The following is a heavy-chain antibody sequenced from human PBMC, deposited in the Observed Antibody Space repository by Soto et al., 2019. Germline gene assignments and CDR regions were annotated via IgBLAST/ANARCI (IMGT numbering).Heavy chain of an antibody. D-gene: IGHD5-18*01. V-gene: IGHV4-39*01. Sequence: GTPSLTCTVSGGSISRSSYYWGWIRQPPGKGLEWIGSIYYSGSTYYNPSLKSRVTISVDTSKNQFSLKLSSVTAADTAVYYCARHRAMANRFDYWGQGTLVTVSS. CDR2: IYYSGST. CDR3: ARHRAMANRFDY. CDR1: GGSISRSSYY. J-gene: IGHJ4*02.